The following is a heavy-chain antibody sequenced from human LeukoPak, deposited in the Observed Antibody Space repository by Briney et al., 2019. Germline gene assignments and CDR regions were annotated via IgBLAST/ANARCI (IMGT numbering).Heavy chain of an antibody. J-gene: IGHJ4*02. CDR3: ASSDYYGSGKRVDY. V-gene: IGHV4-38-2*02. CDR2: ASHDGST. D-gene: IGHD3-10*01. Sequence: SETLSLTCSVSGYSISSDYSWGWIRLSPGKGLEWIGTASHDGSTQYNPSLKSRVTISVDTSKNQFSLKLSSVTAADTAVYYCASSDYYGSGKRVDYWGQGTLVTVSS. CDR1: GYSISSDYS.